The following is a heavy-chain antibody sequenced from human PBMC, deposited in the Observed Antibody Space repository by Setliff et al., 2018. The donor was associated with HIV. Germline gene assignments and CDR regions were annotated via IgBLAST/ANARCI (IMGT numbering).Heavy chain of an antibody. V-gene: IGHV3-48*03. CDR2: ISSSGSTI. J-gene: IGHJ6*02. Sequence: SCAASGFTFSSYEMNWVRQAPGKGLEWVSYISSSGSTIYYADSVKGRFTISRDNAKNSLYLQMNSLRAEDTAVYYCARDDSNYRQHGMDVWGQGTTVTXSS. D-gene: IGHD4-4*01. CDR1: GFTFSSYE. CDR3: ARDDSNYRQHGMDV.